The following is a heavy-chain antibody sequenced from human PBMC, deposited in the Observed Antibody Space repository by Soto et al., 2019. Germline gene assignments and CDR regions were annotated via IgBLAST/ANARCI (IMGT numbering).Heavy chain of an antibody. J-gene: IGHJ4*02. V-gene: IGHV4-39*01. CDR3: ATPGPLEMATTRIFDS. D-gene: IGHD1-1*01. CDR1: GGCIRGTVYY. CDR2: IFYSGST. Sequence: HSGTLSLTSTVSGGCIRGTVYYWGWVRQPPGKGLEWIGSIFYSGSTSYNPSLKSRVTMSVDTSKNQFSLRLTSVTAADTAVYYCATPGPLEMATTRIFDSSGPGMLFTVSS.